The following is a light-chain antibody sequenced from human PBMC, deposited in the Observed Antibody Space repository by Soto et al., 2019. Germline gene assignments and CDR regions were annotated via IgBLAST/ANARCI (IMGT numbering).Light chain of an antibody. CDR2: KAS. Sequence: DIQMTQYPSTLSGSVGDRVTITCRASQTISSWLAWYQQKPGKAPKLLIYKASTLKSGVPSRFSGSGSGTDFTLAISSLQPEDSATYYCLQDINYPWTFGHGAKV. V-gene: IGKV1-5*03. J-gene: IGKJ1*01. CDR1: QTISSW. CDR3: LQDINYPWT.